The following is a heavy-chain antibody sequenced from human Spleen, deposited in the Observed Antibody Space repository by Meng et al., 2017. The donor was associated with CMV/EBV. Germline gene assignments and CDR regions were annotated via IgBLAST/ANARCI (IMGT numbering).Heavy chain of an antibody. CDR2: IYYSGNI. V-gene: IGHV4-61*01. Sequence: SETLSLTCTVSGASVSSASYYWSWIRQPPGKGLEWIGYIYYSGNINYNPSLKSRVTISVDKSKNQFSLKLSSVTAADTAVYYCARVWSGLDYWGQGTLVTVSS. CDR1: GASVSSASYY. D-gene: IGHD3-3*01. J-gene: IGHJ4*02. CDR3: ARVWSGLDY.